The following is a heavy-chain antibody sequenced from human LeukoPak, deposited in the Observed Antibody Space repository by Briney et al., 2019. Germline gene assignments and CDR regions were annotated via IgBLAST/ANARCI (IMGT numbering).Heavy chain of an antibody. D-gene: IGHD5-12*01. V-gene: IGHV4-59*01. CDR3: ARTTEGYAGGPGYSYYYYMDV. CDR1: GGSIRSYY. J-gene: IGHJ6*03. Sequence: SKTLSLTCTVSGGSIRSYYWSWIRQPPGKGLEWIGYIYYSGSTHYNPSLKSRVTISVDTSKNQVSLKLRSVTAADTAVYYCARTTEGYAGGPGYSYYYYMDVWGKGTTVTISS. CDR2: IYYSGST.